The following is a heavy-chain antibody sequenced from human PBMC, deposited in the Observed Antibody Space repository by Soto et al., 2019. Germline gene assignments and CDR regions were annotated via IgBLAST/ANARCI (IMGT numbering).Heavy chain of an antibody. CDR2: IYPNSGGT. CDR3: ARGHEWELQRWFDY. V-gene: IGHV1-2*04. Sequence: QVQLVQSGAEVKKPGASVKVSCKASGYSFTGSYLHWVRQAPGQGLEWLGWIYPNSGGTHYAQKFQDLVTMTRDASINTAYMELRGLTSDDTAVYYCARGHEWELQRWFDYWGQGTLVTVSS. J-gene: IGHJ4*02. D-gene: IGHD1-26*01. CDR1: GYSFTGSY.